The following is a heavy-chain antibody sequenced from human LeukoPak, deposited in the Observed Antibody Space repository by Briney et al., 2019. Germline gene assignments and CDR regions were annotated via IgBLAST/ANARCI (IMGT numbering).Heavy chain of an antibody. Sequence: GGSLRLSCAASGFTFSSYAMHWVRQAPGKGLEWVAVISYDGSNKYYADSVKGRFTISRDNSKNTLYLQMNSLRAEDTAVYYCARTVGYCSSTSCSRGNFDYWGQGTLVTVSS. V-gene: IGHV3-30-3*01. CDR3: ARTVGYCSSTSCSRGNFDY. D-gene: IGHD2-2*01. CDR1: GFTFSSYA. CDR2: ISYDGSNK. J-gene: IGHJ4*02.